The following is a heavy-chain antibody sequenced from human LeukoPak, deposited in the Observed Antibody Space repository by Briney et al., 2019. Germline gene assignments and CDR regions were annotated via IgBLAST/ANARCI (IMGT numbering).Heavy chain of an antibody. D-gene: IGHD3-22*01. V-gene: IGHV3-21*01. J-gene: IGHJ4*02. CDR2: ISSSSSYI. CDR3: AREVNYDSSGYYYDY. CDR1: GFTFSSYS. Sequence: GGSLRPSCAASGFTFSSYSMNWVRQAPGKGLEWVSSISSSSSYIYYADSVKGRFTISRDNAKNSLYLQMNSLRAEDTAVYYCAREVNYDSSGYYYDYWGQGTLVTVSS.